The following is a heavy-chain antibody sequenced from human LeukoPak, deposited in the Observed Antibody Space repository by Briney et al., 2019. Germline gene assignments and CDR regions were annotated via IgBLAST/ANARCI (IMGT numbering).Heavy chain of an antibody. D-gene: IGHD5-24*01. CDR2: AAATGERT. J-gene: IGHJ4*01. CDR1: SYRFSNFH. V-gene: IGHV1-46*01. CDR3: ATTMIGYNHFDY. Sequence: ASVKVSCQASSYRFSNFHIHWVRQAPGQGLEGMGGAAATGERTTYAQKFWGRVTVTRDTSTTTVYVDLSNLIAENTAFYFCATTMIGYNHFDYWGQGTQVIVSS.